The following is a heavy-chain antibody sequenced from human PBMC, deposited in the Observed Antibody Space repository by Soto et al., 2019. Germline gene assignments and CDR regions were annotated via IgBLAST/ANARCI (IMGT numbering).Heavy chain of an antibody. CDR2: IYYSGST. J-gene: IGHJ6*02. CDR1: GGSISTYY. Sequence: PSETLSLTCTVSGGSISTYYWTWIRQSPGKGPEWIGYIYYSGSTYYNPSLKSRVTISVDTSKNQFSLMLTSVTAADTAVYYCARDIMGTNYYYYGMDVWGQGTTVTVSS. V-gene: IGHV4-59*01. D-gene: IGHD2-8*01. CDR3: ARDIMGTNYYYYGMDV.